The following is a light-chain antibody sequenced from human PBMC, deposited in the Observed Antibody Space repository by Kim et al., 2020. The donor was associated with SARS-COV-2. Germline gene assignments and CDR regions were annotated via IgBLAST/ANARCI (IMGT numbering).Light chain of an antibody. CDR2: YDS. J-gene: IGLJ1*01. CDR3: QVWDSSSDHYV. Sequence: APGKTATITCGGNTIGSKSVHWYRQKQGQAPVLVIYYDSDRPSGIPERFSGSNSGNTATLTISRVEAGDEADYYCQVWDSSSDHYVFGTGTKVTVL. CDR1: TIGSKS. V-gene: IGLV3-21*04.